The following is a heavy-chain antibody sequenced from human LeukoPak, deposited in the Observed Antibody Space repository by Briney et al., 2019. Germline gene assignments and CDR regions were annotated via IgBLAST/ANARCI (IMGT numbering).Heavy chain of an antibody. CDR3: AKGTSVGSSGMSSDY. Sequence: GGTLRLSCAASGFTLSRYGMNWVRQAPGKGLEWVSAISGSGDTTYYADSVRGRFIISRDNSKNTLYVQMNSLRVEDTAVYYCAKGTSVGSSGMSSDYWGQGTLVTVSS. J-gene: IGHJ4*02. CDR1: GFTLSRYG. CDR2: ISGSGDTT. D-gene: IGHD6-19*01. V-gene: IGHV3-23*01.